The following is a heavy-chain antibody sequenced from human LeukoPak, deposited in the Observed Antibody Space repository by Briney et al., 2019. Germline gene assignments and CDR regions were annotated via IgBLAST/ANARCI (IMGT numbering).Heavy chain of an antibody. CDR1: GGSISNSFYY. J-gene: IGHJ4*02. D-gene: IGHD6-13*01. CDR3: ARALYTYSFYFDY. V-gene: IGHV4-39*07. Sequence: PSETLSLTCTVSGGSISNSFYYWGWIRQPPGKGLEWIGSINYSGSTYYNPSLKSRVTISVDTSKNQFSLKLSSVTAADTAVYYCARALYTYSFYFDYWGQGTLVTVSS. CDR2: INYSGST.